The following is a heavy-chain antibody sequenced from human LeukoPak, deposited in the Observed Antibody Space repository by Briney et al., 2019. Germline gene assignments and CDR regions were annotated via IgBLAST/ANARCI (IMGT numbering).Heavy chain of an antibody. D-gene: IGHD3-22*01. CDR2: IIPIFGTA. CDR3: AREGLVVVHLDY. CDR1: GGTFSSDA. J-gene: IGHJ4*02. V-gene: IGHV1-69*05. Sequence: ASVKVSCKASGGTFSSDAISWVRQAPGQGLEWMGRIIPIFGTANYAQKFQGRVTITTDESTSTAYMELSSLRSEDTAVYYCAREGLVVVHLDYWGQGTLVTVSS.